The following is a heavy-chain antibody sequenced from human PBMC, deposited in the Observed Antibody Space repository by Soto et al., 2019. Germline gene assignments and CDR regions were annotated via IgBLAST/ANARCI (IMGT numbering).Heavy chain of an antibody. CDR3: ASGGASDIVATTDYYFDY. CDR2: IIPIFGTA. Sequence: SVNVSWKPSGGTLSRYAITWVRQAPGQGLEWMGGIIPIFGTANYAQKFQGRVTITADKSTSTAYMELSSLRSEDTAVYYCASGGASDIVATTDYYFDYWGQGTLVTVSS. CDR1: GGTLSRYA. D-gene: IGHD5-12*01. V-gene: IGHV1-69*06. J-gene: IGHJ4*02.